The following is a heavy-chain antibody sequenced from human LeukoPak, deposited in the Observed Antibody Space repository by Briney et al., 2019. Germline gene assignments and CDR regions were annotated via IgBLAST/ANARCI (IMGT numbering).Heavy chain of an antibody. D-gene: IGHD6-19*01. V-gene: IGHV4-39*01. J-gene: IGHJ4*02. CDR3: ARGMAVTGYYFDY. CDR1: GGSISSSSYY. Sequence: PSETLSLTCTVSGGSISSSSYYWGWIRQPPGKGLEWIGSIYYSGGPYYNPSLKSRVTISVDTSKNQFSLQLNSVTPEDTAVYYCARGMAVTGYYFDYWGQGTLVTVSS. CDR2: IYYSGGP.